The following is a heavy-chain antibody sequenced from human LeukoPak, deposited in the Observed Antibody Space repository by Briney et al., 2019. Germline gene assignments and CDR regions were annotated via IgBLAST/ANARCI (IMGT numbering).Heavy chain of an antibody. CDR1: GFTVSSNF. Sequence: PGGSLRLSCAASGFTVSSNFMSWVRQAPGKGLEWVSVIYSGGTTYYADSVRGRFTISRDNSKNTLYLQMNRLRAEDTAVYYCARDGYGNNYMDVWGKGTTVTVSS. CDR3: ARDGYGNNYMDV. V-gene: IGHV3-53*01. D-gene: IGHD1/OR15-1a*01. J-gene: IGHJ6*03. CDR2: IYSGGTT.